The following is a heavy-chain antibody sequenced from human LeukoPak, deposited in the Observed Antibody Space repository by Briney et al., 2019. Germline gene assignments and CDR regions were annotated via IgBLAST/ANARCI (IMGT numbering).Heavy chain of an antibody. V-gene: IGHV3-30*02. D-gene: IGHD6-13*01. Sequence: GGSLRLSCAASGFTFSSYGMHWVRQAPGKGLEWVAFIRYDGSNIYYADSVKGRFTISRDNSKNTLYLQMNSLRAEDTAVYYCAKGGAAGIYYYYYYMDVWGKGTTVTISS. CDR1: GFTFSSYG. CDR2: IRYDGSNI. J-gene: IGHJ6*03. CDR3: AKGGAAGIYYYYYYMDV.